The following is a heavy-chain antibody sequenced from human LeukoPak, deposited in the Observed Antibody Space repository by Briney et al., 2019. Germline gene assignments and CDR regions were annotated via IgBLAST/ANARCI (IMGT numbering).Heavy chain of an antibody. CDR2: ISYDGSNK. Sequence: GRSLRLSCAASGFTFSSYDMHWVRQAPGKGLEWVAYISYDGSNKYYADSVKGRFTISRDTSKNTLYLQMNSLRAEDTAVYYCARVSLVGAIGRYFDYWGQGTLVTVSS. J-gene: IGHJ4*02. CDR3: ARVSLVGAIGRYFDY. CDR1: GFTFSSYD. V-gene: IGHV3-30*03. D-gene: IGHD1-26*01.